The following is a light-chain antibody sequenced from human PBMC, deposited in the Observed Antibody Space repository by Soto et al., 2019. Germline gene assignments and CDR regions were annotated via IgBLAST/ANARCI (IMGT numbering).Light chain of an antibody. CDR3: QQYSKWPPWT. J-gene: IGKJ1*01. Sequence: EIVMTQSPATLAGSPGETVTLSCRASQSLSDNLAWYQHNHGHAPRLLIFRASTSATGVPARFSGRGSETELTITITGLQSEDFAVYYCQQYSKWPPWTFGPGTKVDIK. CDR2: RAS. V-gene: IGKV3-15*01. CDR1: QSLSDN.